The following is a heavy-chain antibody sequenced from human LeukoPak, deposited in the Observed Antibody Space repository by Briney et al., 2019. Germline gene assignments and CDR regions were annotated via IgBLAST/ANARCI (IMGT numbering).Heavy chain of an antibody. V-gene: IGHV4-61*02. CDR3: ARVQYYYDSSGPYYYYYMDV. Sequence: SETLSLTCTVSGGSISSSSYYWNWIRQPAGKGLEWIGRIYPSGNTNYNPSLKSSVTTSVDTSKNQFSLKLSSVTAADTAVYYCARVQYYYDSSGPYYYYYMDVWGKGTTVTISS. CDR1: GGSISSSSYY. J-gene: IGHJ6*03. D-gene: IGHD3-22*01. CDR2: IYPSGNT.